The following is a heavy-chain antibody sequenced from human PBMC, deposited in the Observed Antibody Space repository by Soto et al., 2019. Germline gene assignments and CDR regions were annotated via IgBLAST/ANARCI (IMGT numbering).Heavy chain of an antibody. V-gene: IGHV3-15*01. D-gene: IGHD2-15*01. Sequence: PGGSLRLSCAASGFAFSSYAMSWVRQAPGKGLEWVGRIKSKTDGGTTDYAAPVKGRFTISRDDSKNTLYLQMNSLKTEDTAVYYCTSGWPDYWGQGTLVTISS. CDR2: IKSKTDGGTT. J-gene: IGHJ4*02. CDR3: TSGWPDY. CDR1: GFAFSSYA.